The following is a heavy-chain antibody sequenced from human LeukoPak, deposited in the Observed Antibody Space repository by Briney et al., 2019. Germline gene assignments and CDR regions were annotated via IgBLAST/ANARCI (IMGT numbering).Heavy chain of an antibody. CDR3: ARGRSSMVRGYYYYYMDV. V-gene: IGHV4-59*01. Sequence: SETLSVTCTVSGDSISSYYWSWIRQPPGKGLEWIGYIYYSGYTNYNPSLKSRVTISVDTSKNQFSLKLSSVTAADTAVYYCARGRSSMVRGYYYYYMDVWGKGTTVTISS. CDR2: IYYSGYT. J-gene: IGHJ6*03. D-gene: IGHD3-10*01. CDR1: GDSISSYY.